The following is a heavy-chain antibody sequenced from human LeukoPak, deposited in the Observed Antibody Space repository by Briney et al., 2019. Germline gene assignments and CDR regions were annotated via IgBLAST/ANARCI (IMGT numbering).Heavy chain of an antibody. CDR2: ISYDGSNK. Sequence: PGRSLRLSCAASGFTFKNYAMHWVRQAPGKGLEWVALISYDGSNKYDADSVKGRFTISRDNAKNTLYLQMHSLRAEDTAVYYCARALGSSSDYWGQGTLVTVSS. CDR1: GFTFKNYA. J-gene: IGHJ4*02. V-gene: IGHV3-30-3*01. D-gene: IGHD1-26*01. CDR3: ARALGSSSDY.